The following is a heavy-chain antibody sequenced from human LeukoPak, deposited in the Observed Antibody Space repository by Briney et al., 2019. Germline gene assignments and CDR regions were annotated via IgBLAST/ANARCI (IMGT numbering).Heavy chain of an antibody. V-gene: IGHV1-69*13. CDR1: GGTFSSYA. Sequence: SVKVSCKASGGTFSSYASSWVRQAPGQGLEWMGGIIPIFGTANYAQKFQGRVTITADESTSTAYMELSSLSSEDTAVHYCARRLGFLEWLSSGYWFDPWGQGTLVTVSS. J-gene: IGHJ5*02. CDR2: IIPIFGTA. CDR3: ARRLGFLEWLSSGYWFDP. D-gene: IGHD3-3*01.